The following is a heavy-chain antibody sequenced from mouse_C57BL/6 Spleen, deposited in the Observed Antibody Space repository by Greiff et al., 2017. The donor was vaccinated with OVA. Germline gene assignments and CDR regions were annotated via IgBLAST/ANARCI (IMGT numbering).Heavy chain of an antibody. CDR1: GYTFTSYG. V-gene: IGHV1-81*01. J-gene: IGHJ1*03. D-gene: IGHD1-1*01. CDR2: IYPSSGNT. CDR3: ERLGSYWYFDV. Sequence: VQLQQSGAELVRPGASVKLSCKASGYTFTSYGISWVKQRPGRGLEWIGEIYPSSGNTYYNEKFKGKATLTADKSSSTAYLELRSLTSEDSAVDYCERLGSYWYFDVWGTGTTVTVSS.